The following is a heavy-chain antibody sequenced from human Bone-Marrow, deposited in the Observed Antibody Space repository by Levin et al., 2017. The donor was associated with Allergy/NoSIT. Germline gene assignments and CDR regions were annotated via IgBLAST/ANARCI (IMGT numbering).Heavy chain of an antibody. V-gene: IGHV4-39*01. J-gene: IGHJ4*02. CDR2: MFYSGRY. CDR3: ARGTYRTLFDF. CDR1: GASISSGSFY. D-gene: IGHD1/OR15-1a*01. Sequence: PSETLSLTCSVSGASISSGSFYWDWIRQPPGRGLEWIGMFYSGRYYYDPSLKSRVTMSADTSKNQFSLKVISVTAADTAVYYCARGTYRTLFDFWGQGMLVTVFS.